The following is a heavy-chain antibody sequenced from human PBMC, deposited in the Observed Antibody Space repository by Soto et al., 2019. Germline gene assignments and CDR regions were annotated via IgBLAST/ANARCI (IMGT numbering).Heavy chain of an antibody. V-gene: IGHV3-33*01. D-gene: IGHD6-19*01. CDR3: ARDGQWLPRDGLRSSYYFDY. Sequence: QVQLVESGGGVVQPGRSLRLSCAASGFNFSSYVMHWVRQAPGKGLEWVAVIWYDGGNKYYADSVKGRFTISRDNSKNTLYLQMNSLRAEDPAVHYCARDGQWLPRDGLRSSYYFDYWGQGTLVTVSS. CDR1: GFNFSSYV. J-gene: IGHJ4*02. CDR2: IWYDGGNK.